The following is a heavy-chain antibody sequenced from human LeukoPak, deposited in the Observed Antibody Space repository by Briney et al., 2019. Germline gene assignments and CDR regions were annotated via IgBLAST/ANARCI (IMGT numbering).Heavy chain of an antibody. J-gene: IGHJ4*02. V-gene: IGHV3-23*01. D-gene: IGHD4-23*01. CDR3: AKDLSTVTTVGPFDY. CDR2: ISASGSTI. CDR1: GFTFTHYA. Sequence: GGSLRLSCIASGFTFTHYAMTWVRQAPGKGLEWVSDISASGSTIHYADSVKGRFTVSRDNSKNTVFLEMISLRVEDTALYHCAKDLSTVTTVGPFDYWGQGTLVTVSS.